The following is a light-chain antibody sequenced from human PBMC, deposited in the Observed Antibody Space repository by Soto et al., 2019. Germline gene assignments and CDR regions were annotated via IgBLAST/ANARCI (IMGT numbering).Light chain of an antibody. CDR3: QQYNTDSHT. Sequence: DIQMTQSPSTLSASVGDRVTITCRASQSISNWLAWDQQKPGKAPKLLIYRASALERGFPSRFPGSGPGTAFTLTISSLQPDDFAIYFCQQYNTDSHTFGQVTKLEIK. CDR2: RAS. V-gene: IGKV1-5*03. CDR1: QSISNW. J-gene: IGKJ2*01.